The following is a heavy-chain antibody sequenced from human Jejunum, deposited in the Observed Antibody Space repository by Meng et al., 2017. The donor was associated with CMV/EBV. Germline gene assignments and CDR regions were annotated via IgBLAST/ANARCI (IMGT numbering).Heavy chain of an antibody. D-gene: IGHD3-9*01. CDR1: GFSFSSYS. J-gene: IGHJ4*02. CDR3: AKERAYDIDS. V-gene: IGHV3-21*01. CDR2: ISSSGGFV. Sequence: CAASGFSFSSYSMTWVRQAPGKGLEWVSSISSSGGFVYYADSVKGRFTISRDNRKNSVYLEMNSLRAEDTVIYYCAKERAYDIDSWGQGSRVTVSS.